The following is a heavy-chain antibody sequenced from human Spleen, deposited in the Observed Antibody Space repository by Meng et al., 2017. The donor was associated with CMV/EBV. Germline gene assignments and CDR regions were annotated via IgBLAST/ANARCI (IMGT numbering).Heavy chain of an antibody. CDR1: GGSISSNPYY. CDR3: ARDVFDDTGSAFDI. V-gene: IGHV4-39*07. D-gene: IGHD1-1*01. J-gene: IGHJ3*02. Sequence: SETLSLTXSVSGGSISSNPYYWGWIRRPPGKGLEWIATLDYSGNTYYSPSLKSRVTISGDTSKNQFFLKLKSVTAADTAVYFCARDVFDDTGSAFDIWGQGTMVTVSS. CDR2: LDYSGNT.